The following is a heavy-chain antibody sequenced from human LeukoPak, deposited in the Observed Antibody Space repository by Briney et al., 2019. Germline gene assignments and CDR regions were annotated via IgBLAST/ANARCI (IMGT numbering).Heavy chain of an antibody. J-gene: IGHJ4*02. CDR3: ARDPTRYCSGGSCRTLDY. CDR2: INWNGGST. CDR1: GFTFNDYG. V-gene: IGHV3-20*04. Sequence: PGGSLRLSCAASGFTFNDYGMSWVRQAPGKGLEWVSGINWNGGSTGYADSVKGRFTISRDNSKNTLYLQMNSLRAEDTAVYYCARDPTRYCSGGSCRTLDYWGQGTLVTVSS. D-gene: IGHD2-15*01.